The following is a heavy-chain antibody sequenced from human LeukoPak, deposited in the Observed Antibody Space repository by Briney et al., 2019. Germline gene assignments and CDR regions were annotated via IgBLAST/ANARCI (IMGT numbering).Heavy chain of an antibody. J-gene: IGHJ4*02. D-gene: IGHD5-12*01. CDR3: AKEPRVATIEIFDY. Sequence: PGVSLRLSCAASGFTFGSYAMSWVRQAPGKGLEWVSSISGGGAVTYYADSVKGRFTISRDNSKNTVYLQMNSLRAEDTAVYYCAKEPRVATIEIFDYWGQGTLVTVSS. V-gene: IGHV3-23*01. CDR2: ISGGGAVT. CDR1: GFTFGSYA.